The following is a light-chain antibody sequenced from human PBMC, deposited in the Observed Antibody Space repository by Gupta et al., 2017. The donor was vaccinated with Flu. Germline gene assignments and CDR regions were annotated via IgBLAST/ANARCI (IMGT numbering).Light chain of an antibody. Sequence: QSALTQPASVSGSPGQSITISCTGTSSDVVSYNLVSWYQQHPGKAPKLMIYEVSRRPSGVSNRFSGSKSGNTASLTISGRQAEDEADYYCCSYAGSSTLVFGGGTKLTVL. CDR3: CSYAGSSTLV. V-gene: IGLV2-23*02. CDR1: SSDVVSYNL. J-gene: IGLJ3*02. CDR2: EVS.